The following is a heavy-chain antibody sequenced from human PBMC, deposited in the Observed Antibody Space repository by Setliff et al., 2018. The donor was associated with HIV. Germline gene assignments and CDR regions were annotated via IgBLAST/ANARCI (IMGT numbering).Heavy chain of an antibody. CDR3: ARHVARFDYDTGGYYVSHFDY. CDR1: GGSISNYY. V-gene: IGHV4-59*01. D-gene: IGHD3-22*01. Sequence: PSETLSLTCTVSGGSISNYYWSWIRQPPGKGLEWIGYISYTGTTKYNPSLKSRVTTSVDTSKNQFSVRLSSVSAADTAVYFCARHVARFDYDTGGYYVSHFDYWGQGTQVTVSS. J-gene: IGHJ4*02. CDR2: ISYTGTT.